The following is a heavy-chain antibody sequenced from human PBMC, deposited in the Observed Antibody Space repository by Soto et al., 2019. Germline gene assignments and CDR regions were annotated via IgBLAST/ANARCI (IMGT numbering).Heavy chain of an antibody. D-gene: IGHD3-10*01. J-gene: IGHJ5*02. V-gene: IGHV4-31*01. Sequence: QVQLQESGPGLVKPSQTLSLTCTVSGGSISSGGYYWSWIRQHPGKGLGWIGYIYYSGSTYYNPSLKSLVTIAVDTSTNQFSLKLSSVTAADTAVYYCAREYYYGAGSQFDPWGQGTLVTVSS. CDR1: GGSISSGGYY. CDR2: IYYSGST. CDR3: AREYYYGAGSQFDP.